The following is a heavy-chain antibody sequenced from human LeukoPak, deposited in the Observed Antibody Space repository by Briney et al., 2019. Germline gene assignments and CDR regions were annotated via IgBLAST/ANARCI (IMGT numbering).Heavy chain of an antibody. CDR2: IYTSGST. CDR3: ARGDYYDSSGSTYFDY. J-gene: IGHJ4*02. Sequence: SETLSLTCAVYGGSFSGYYWSWIRQPAGKGLEWIGRIYTSGSTNYNPSLKSRVTISVDTSKNQFSLKLSSVTAADTAVYYCARGDYYDSSGSTYFDYWGQGTLVTVSS. V-gene: IGHV4-59*10. CDR1: GGSFSGYY. D-gene: IGHD3-22*01.